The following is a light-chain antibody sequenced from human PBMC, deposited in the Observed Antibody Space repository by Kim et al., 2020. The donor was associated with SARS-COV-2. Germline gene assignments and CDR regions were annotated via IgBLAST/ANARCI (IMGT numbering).Light chain of an antibody. CDR2: DAS. V-gene: IGKV3-11*01. CDR3: QQRSS. J-gene: IGKJ5*01. CDR1: QSVSSY. Sequence: ATLSLSPGERATLSCRASQSVSSYLAWYQQKPGQAPRLLIYDASKRAIGIPARFSGSGSGTDFTLTMSRLEPEDSAVYFCQQRSSFGQGTRLEIK.